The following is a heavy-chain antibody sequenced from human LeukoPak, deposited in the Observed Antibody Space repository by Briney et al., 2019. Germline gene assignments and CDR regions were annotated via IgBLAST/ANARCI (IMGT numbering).Heavy chain of an antibody. V-gene: IGHV3-21*01. CDR3: ARDSRGRSRPYYFDY. Sequence: GGSLRLSCAASGFTFSTYNMNWVRQAPGKGLEWVSSISGSSSYIYYADSVKGRFSISRDNAKNSLYLQMNSLRAEDTAVYYCARDSRGRSRPYYFDYWGQGTLVTVSS. CDR1: GFTFSTYN. D-gene: IGHD1-14*01. J-gene: IGHJ4*02. CDR2: ISGSSSYI.